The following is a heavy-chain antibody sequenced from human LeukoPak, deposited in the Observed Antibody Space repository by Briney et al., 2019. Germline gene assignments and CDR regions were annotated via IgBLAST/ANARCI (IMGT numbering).Heavy chain of an antibody. Sequence: PSETLSLTCTVSGGTISSYYWSWIRQPPGKGLEWIGYIYYSGSTNYNPSLKSRVTISVGTSKNQFSLKLSSVTAADTAVYYCARKSRFLEWLDDAFDIWGQGTMVAVSS. CDR3: ARKSRFLEWLDDAFDI. CDR1: GGTISSYY. V-gene: IGHV4-59*01. CDR2: IYYSGST. J-gene: IGHJ3*02. D-gene: IGHD3-3*01.